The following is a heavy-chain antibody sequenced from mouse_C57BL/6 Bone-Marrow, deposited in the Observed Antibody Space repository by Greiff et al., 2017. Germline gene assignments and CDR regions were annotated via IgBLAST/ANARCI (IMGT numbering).Heavy chain of an antibody. Sequence: EVMLVESGGGLVKPGGSLKLSCAASGFTFSDYGMHWVRQAPEKGLEWVAYISSGSSTIYYADPVKGRLTISRDHAKNTLFLQMTSRRSEYTAMYYCARRSLGLRYFDVWGTGTTVTVSA. CDR2: ISSGSSTI. J-gene: IGHJ1*03. CDR1: GFTFSDYG. CDR3: ARRSLGLRYFDV. D-gene: IGHD2-2*01. V-gene: IGHV5-17*01.